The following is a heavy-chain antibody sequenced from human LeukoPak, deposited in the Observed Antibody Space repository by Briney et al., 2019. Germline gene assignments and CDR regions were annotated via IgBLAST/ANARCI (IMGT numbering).Heavy chain of an antibody. V-gene: IGHV3-74*01. J-gene: IGHJ4*02. CDR1: GFTLSDYW. D-gene: IGHD1-7*01. CDR3: VRDGGGTPPYGC. Sequence: GGSLRLSCAASGFTLSDYWMNWVRQVPGKGPLWVSHINPDGRNIAYADSVKGRFTISRDSAKNTLYLQMNSLRVDDTAVYYCVRDGGGTPPYGCWGKGSLVTVS. CDR2: INPDGRNI.